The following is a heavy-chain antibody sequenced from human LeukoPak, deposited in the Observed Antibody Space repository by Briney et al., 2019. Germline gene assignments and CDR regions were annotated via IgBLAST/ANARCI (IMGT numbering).Heavy chain of an antibody. CDR1: GGSISDYY. Sequence: SETLSLTCTVSGGSISDYYWGWIRHPPGKGLEWIGHIFGNGIPDCNPSLKSRVTITTDTSKNQFSLQLSSVTAADTAMSSCATRFRTSGNLHHDAYDIWGQGTVVTVSS. J-gene: IGHJ3*02. D-gene: IGHD3-3*01. V-gene: IGHV4-4*09. CDR2: IFGNGIP. CDR3: ATRFRTSGNLHHDAYDI.